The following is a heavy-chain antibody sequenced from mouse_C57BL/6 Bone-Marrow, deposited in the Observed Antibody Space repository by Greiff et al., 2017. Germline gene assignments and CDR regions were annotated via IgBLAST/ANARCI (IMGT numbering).Heavy chain of an antibody. V-gene: IGHV1-59*01. Sequence: QVQLQQPGAELVRPGTSVKLSCKASGYTFTSYWMHWVKQRPGQGLEWIGVIDPSDSYTNYNQKFKGKATLTVDTSSSTAYMQLSSLTSEDSAVYYCARGWLQYYFDYGGQGTTLTVSS. CDR2: IDPSDSYT. CDR1: GYTFTSYW. D-gene: IGHD2-2*01. CDR3: ARGWLQYYFDY. J-gene: IGHJ2*01.